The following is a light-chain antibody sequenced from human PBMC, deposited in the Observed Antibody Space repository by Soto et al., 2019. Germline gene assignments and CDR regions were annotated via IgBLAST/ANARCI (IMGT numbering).Light chain of an antibody. CDR3: CSYVGRNTDV. CDR1: SSDVGGYNY. Sequence: QSVLTQPASVSGSPGQSVTISCTGTSSDVGGYNYVSWYQQHPAKAPKLIIFDVSKRPSGVPNRFSGSKSGNTASLTISGLRAEDEADYYCCSYVGRNTDVFGTGTKLTVL. V-gene: IGLV2-11*01. CDR2: DVS. J-gene: IGLJ1*01.